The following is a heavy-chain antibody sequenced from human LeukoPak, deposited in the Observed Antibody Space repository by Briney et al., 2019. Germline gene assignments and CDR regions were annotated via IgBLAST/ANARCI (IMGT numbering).Heavy chain of an antibody. J-gene: IGHJ4*02. CDR3: ARAYYDFWSGYPLYYFDY. CDR2: IYYSGST. V-gene: IGHV4-31*01. D-gene: IGHD3-3*01. Sequence: SETLSLTCTVSGGSISSGGYYWSWIRQHPGKGLEWIGYIYYSGSTYYNPSLKSPVTISVDTSKNQFSLKLSSVTAADTAVYYCARAYYDFWSGYPLYYFDYWGQGTLVTVSS. CDR1: GGSISSGGYY.